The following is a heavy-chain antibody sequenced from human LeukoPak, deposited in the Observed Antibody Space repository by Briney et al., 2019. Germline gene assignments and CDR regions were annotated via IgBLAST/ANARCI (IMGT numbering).Heavy chain of an antibody. Sequence: PSETLSLTCTVGGGSLSGHYWGWIRQPPGKGLELVGHIYYTGTTFYNPSLNSRVTITLDTSRNQFSLRLTSVFAADTAVYYCARFSWGCSTASCYLTNWGQGALATVSS. J-gene: IGHJ4*02. CDR3: ARFSWGCSTASCYLTN. D-gene: IGHD2-2*01. CDR2: IYYTGTT. CDR1: GGSLSGHY. V-gene: IGHV4-59*11.